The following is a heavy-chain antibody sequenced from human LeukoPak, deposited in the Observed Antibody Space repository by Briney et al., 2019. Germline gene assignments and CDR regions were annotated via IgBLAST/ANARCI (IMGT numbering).Heavy chain of an antibody. Sequence: GGSVKVSCKASGYTFTGYYIHWVRQAPGQGLEWMGWINPNSGGTYYAQKFLDRVTLTRDTSISAAYMELSRLRSDDTAVYYCARGGPQGNWNEPFDYWGQGTLVTVSS. D-gene: IGHD1-1*01. CDR1: GYTFTGYY. V-gene: IGHV1-2*02. CDR3: ARGGPQGNWNEPFDY. CDR2: INPNSGGT. J-gene: IGHJ4*02.